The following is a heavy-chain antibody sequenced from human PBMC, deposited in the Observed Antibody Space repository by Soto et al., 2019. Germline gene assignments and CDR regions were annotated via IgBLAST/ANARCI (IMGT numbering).Heavy chain of an antibody. CDR3: ATGPSYSTRSFDN. D-gene: IGHD6-13*01. Sequence: SETLSLTCAVTGYSINNSDWWSGVRQPPGKGLEWTGEIDHSGSYNYNPSLKSRVTMSQDKSNNLFSLKLNSVTAADRAIYYCATGPSYSTRSFDNWGLGTLVTVSS. CDR2: IDHSGSY. J-gene: IGHJ5*02. CDR1: GYSINNSDW. V-gene: IGHV4-4*02.